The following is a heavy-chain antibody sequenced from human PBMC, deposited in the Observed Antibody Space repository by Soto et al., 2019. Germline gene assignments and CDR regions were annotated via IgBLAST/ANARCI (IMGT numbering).Heavy chain of an antibody. J-gene: IGHJ4*02. V-gene: IGHV3-23*01. CDR1: GFNFGSFA. CDR3: AKRAGFSGSYFDY. Sequence: GGSLRLSCAASGFNFGSFAMAWVRQAPGKGLEWVSTISGSGDTTDYADSVKGRFTVSRDKSKNTLYLRMNSLRAEDAAVYYCAKRAGFSGSYFDYWGQGTLVTVSS. D-gene: IGHD1-26*01. CDR2: ISGSGDTT.